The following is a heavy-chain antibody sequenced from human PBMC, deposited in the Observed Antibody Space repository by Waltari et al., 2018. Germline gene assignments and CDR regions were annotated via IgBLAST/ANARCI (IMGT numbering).Heavy chain of an antibody. CDR1: GYSISSGYY. D-gene: IGHD1-26*01. CDR2: IYHSGSP. J-gene: IGHJ4*02. V-gene: IGHV4-38-2*02. Sequence: QVQLQESGPGLVKPSETLSLTCAVSGYSISSGYYWGWIRQPPGKGLEWIGSIYHSGSPYYNPSLKSRVTISVDTSKNQFSLKLSSVTAADTAVYYCAREGSRASFDYWGQGTLVTVSS. CDR3: AREGSRASFDY.